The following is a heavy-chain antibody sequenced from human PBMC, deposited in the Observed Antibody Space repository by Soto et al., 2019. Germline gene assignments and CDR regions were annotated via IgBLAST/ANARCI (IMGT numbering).Heavy chain of an antibody. CDR1: GYTFTSYG. D-gene: IGHD1-1*01. CDR2: ISAHNGNT. CDR3: ARGRYGDY. Sequence: QVRLVQSGAEVKKPGASVKVSCKGSGYTFTSYGITWVRQAPGQGLEWMGWISAHNGNTNYAQKLQGTVTVTRDTSTSTAYMELRSLTSDDTAVYYCARGRYGDYWGQGALVTVSS. J-gene: IGHJ4*02. V-gene: IGHV1-18*01.